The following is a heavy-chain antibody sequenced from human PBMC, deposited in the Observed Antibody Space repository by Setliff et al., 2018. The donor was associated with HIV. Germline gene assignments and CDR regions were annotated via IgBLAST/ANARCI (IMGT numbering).Heavy chain of an antibody. J-gene: IGHJ4*02. CDR2: INTHSGYT. D-gene: IGHD4-17*01. Sequence: ASVKVSCKASGYTFNNYGISWVRQAPGQGLEWMGWINTHSGYTNYAQNVQGRVTVTMDTSTSTAYMELRSLRSEDTAVYYCARTVNDYGDYYFDYWGQGTLVTVSS. V-gene: IGHV1-18*01. CDR1: GYTFNNYG. CDR3: ARTVNDYGDYYFDY.